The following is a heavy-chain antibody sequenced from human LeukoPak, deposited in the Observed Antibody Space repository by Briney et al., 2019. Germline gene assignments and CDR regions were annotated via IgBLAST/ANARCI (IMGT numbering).Heavy chain of an antibody. CDR2: IQEDGKKE. V-gene: IGHV3-7*01. Sequence: PGGSLRLACEASGFTFTKFWMSWVRQAPGEGLEWVANIQEDGKKENYVDSVRGRFTISRDNTKNSIYLQMNSLRVEDTAVYYCAKEIVGGGDDYWGQGTLVIVSS. CDR1: GFTFTKFW. CDR3: AKEIVGGGDDY. J-gene: IGHJ4*02. D-gene: IGHD2-21*02.